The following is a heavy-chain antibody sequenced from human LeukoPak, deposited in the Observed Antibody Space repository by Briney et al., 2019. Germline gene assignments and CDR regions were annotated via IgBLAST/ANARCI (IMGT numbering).Heavy chain of an antibody. Sequence: ESGPTLVNPTQTPTLTCTFSGFSLSTSGMCVSWIRQPPGKALEWLARIDWDDDKYYSTSLKTRLTISKDTSKNQVVLTMTNMDPVDTATYYCARIRFGYDSSGYCDYWGQGTLVAVSS. J-gene: IGHJ4*02. CDR2: IDWDDDK. CDR1: GFSLSTSGMC. D-gene: IGHD3-22*01. V-gene: IGHV2-70*11. CDR3: ARIRFGYDSSGYCDY.